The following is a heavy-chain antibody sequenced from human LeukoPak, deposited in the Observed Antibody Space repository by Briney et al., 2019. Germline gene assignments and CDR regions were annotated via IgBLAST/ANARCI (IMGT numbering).Heavy chain of an antibody. Sequence: GRSLRLSCAASGLTFSSYAMHWVRQAPGKGLEWVAVISYDGSNKYYADSVKGRFTISRDNSKNTLYLQMNSLRAEDTAVYYCATEEGGGLGYCSSTSCPTGDYYGMDVWGKGTTVTVSS. V-gene: IGHV3-30*04. CDR3: ATEEGGGLGYCSSTSCPTGDYYGMDV. CDR2: ISYDGSNK. CDR1: GLTFSSYA. J-gene: IGHJ6*04. D-gene: IGHD2-2*01.